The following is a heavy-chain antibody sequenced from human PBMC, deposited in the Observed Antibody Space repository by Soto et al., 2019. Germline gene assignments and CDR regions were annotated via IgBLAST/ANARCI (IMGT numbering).Heavy chain of an antibody. CDR1: GGTFSNYA. V-gene: IGHV1-69*06. CDR2: IIPVFGTT. CDR3: ARDYYDVRVYYSWYFAL. J-gene: IGHJ2*01. Sequence: QVQLVQSGAEVKKPGSSVKVSCRASGGTFSNYAISWVLQAPGQGLEWMGNIIPVFGTTNFARKFLGRVTITADKSTGTAYRELSSLISEDTALYYCARDYYDVRVYYSWYFALWGGGPLVTVSS. D-gene: IGHD3-22*01.